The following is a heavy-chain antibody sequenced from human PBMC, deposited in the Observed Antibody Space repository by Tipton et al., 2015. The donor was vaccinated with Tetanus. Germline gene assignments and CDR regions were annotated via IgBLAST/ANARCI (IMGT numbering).Heavy chain of an antibody. CDR1: GGSLNNYY. V-gene: IGHV4-59*10. Sequence: KPSETLSLTCAVDGGSLNNYYWAWFRQPPGKGLEWIGRIYTSGSTNYNPSLKSRVTMSVDTSKNQFSLKLSSVTAADTAVYYCARGVWFGPGPKYYFDYWGQGTLVTVSS. CDR3: ARGVWFGPGPKYYFDY. J-gene: IGHJ4*02. D-gene: IGHD3-10*01. CDR2: IYTSGST.